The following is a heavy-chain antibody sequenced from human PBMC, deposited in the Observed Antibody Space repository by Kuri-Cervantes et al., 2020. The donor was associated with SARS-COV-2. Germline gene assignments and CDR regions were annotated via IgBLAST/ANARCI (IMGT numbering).Heavy chain of an antibody. CDR2: ITPFNGNT. V-gene: IGHV1-45*02. CDR1: GDTFTYRF. J-gene: IGHJ3*02. Sequence: SSVKVSCKASGDTFTYRFLHWVRQAPGQAPEWMGWITPFNGNTKYAQKFQGRVTITRDRSMNTAYMELSSLRSEDTAMYYCARSGPGAISREDGALDIWGQGTMVTVSS. CDR3: ARSGPGAISREDGALDI. D-gene: IGHD4/OR15-4a*01.